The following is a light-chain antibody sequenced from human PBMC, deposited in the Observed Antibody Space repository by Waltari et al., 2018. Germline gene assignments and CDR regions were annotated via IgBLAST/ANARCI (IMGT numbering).Light chain of an antibody. J-gene: IGLJ2*01. CDR2: QDT. Sequence: SYELTQAHSVSVSPGQTATITCSGDKLENKLTSWYQQKPAQSPVLVLYQDTKRPAGIPERFSGSNSGDTATLTITGTQTTDEADYYCQAWDIKNVIFGGGTKLTVL. V-gene: IGLV3-1*01. CDR3: QAWDIKNVI. CDR1: KLENKL.